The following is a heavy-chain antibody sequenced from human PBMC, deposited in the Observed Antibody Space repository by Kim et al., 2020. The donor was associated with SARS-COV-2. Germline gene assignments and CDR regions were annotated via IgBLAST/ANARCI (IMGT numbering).Heavy chain of an antibody. V-gene: IGHV7-4-1*02. CDR3: ARGDGGVVPAALFYYYGMDV. CDR2: INTNTGNP. J-gene: IGHJ6*02. D-gene: IGHD2-2*01. Sequence: ASVKVSCKASGYTFTSYAMNWVRQAPGQGLEWMGWINTNTGNPTYAQGFTGRFVVSLDTPVSTAYLQISSLKAEDTAVYYCARGDGGVVPAALFYYYGMDVWGQGTPVTVSS. CDR1: GYTFTSYA.